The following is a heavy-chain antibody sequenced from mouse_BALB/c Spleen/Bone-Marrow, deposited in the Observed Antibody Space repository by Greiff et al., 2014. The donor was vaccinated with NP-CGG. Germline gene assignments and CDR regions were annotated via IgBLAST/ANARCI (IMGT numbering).Heavy chain of an antibody. J-gene: IGHJ1*01. CDR1: GYTFTSYW. CDR2: INPSNGRT. Sequence: QVQLQQSGAELVKPGASVKLSCKASGYTFTSYWMHWVKQRPGQGLEWIGEINPSNGRTNYNEKFKSKATLTVDKSSSTAYMQLSSLTSEDSAVYYCAPYYYGNSCGFYWYFDVWGAGTTVTVSS. V-gene: IGHV1S81*02. D-gene: IGHD1-1*01. CDR3: APYYYGNSCGFYWYFDV.